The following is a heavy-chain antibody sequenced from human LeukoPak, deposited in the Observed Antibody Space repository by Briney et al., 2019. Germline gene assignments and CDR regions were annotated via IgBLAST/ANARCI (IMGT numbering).Heavy chain of an antibody. Sequence: ASVKVSCKASGYTFTGYYMHWVRQAPGQGLEWMGRINPNSGGTNYAQKFQGRVTMTRDTSISTAYMELSRLRSDDTAVYYCAWLIAAAVGSWFDPWGQGTLVTVSS. V-gene: IGHV1-2*06. CDR1: GYTFTGYY. CDR3: AWLIAAAVGSWFDP. CDR2: INPNSGGT. J-gene: IGHJ5*02. D-gene: IGHD6-13*01.